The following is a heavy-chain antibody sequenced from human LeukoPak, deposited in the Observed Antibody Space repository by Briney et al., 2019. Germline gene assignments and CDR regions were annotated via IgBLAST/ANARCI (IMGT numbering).Heavy chain of an antibody. J-gene: IGHJ6*02. CDR2: ISTYNGNT. V-gene: IGHV1-18*01. Sequence: GASVKVSCKASGYTFTSYGISWVRQAPGQGLEWMGWISTYNGNTNYAQKLQGRVTMTTDTSTSTAYMELRSLRSDDTAVYYCASHVVVPAAMVAGYYYYGMDLWGQGTTVTVSS. D-gene: IGHD2-2*01. CDR3: ASHVVVPAAMVAGYYYYGMDL. CDR1: GYTFTSYG.